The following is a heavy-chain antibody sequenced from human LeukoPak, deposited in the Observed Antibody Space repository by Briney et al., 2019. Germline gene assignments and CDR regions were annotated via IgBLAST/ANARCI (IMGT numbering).Heavy chain of an antibody. CDR1: GFTFSSYS. Sequence: GGSLRLSCAASGFTFSSYSMNWVRQAPGKGLEWVAHISYDGINKYYAGSVKGRFTVSRGNSKNTLYLQMNSLRVEDTAVYYCAKIIAAATHAFDIWGQGTLVTVSS. D-gene: IGHD6-13*01. CDR2: ISYDGINK. CDR3: AKIIAAATHAFDI. J-gene: IGHJ3*02. V-gene: IGHV3-30*18.